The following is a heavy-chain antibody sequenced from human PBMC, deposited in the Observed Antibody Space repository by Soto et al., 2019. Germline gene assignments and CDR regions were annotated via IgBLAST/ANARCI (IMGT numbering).Heavy chain of an antibody. Sequence: QVQLVQSGAEVKKPGSSVKVSCKASGGTFSSYVISWVRQAPGQGPEWMGGIIPMYGTVNYAQKFQDRVTIIADTSTSTAYMELSSLRSEDTAVYYCARDLGGCTGGSCRYNWFYPWGQGTLVTVSS. J-gene: IGHJ5*02. V-gene: IGHV1-69*06. CDR1: GGTFSSYV. D-gene: IGHD2-15*01. CDR2: IIPMYGTV. CDR3: ARDLGGCTGGSCRYNWFYP.